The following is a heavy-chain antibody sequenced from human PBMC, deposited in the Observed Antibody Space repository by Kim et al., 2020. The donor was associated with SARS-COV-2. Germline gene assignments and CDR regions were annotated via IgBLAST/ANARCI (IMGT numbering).Heavy chain of an antibody. D-gene: IGHD6-6*01. CDR3: ARGGYSSSSFDY. J-gene: IGHJ4*02. V-gene: IGHV1-18*01. Sequence: NYAQKLQGRVTMTTDTSTSTAYMELRSLRSDDTAVYYCARGGYSSSSFDYWGQGTLVTVSS.